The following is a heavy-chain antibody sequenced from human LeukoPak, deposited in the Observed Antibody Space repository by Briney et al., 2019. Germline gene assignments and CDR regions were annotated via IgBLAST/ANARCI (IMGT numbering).Heavy chain of an antibody. CDR2: IKQDGSEK. D-gene: IGHD4-23*01. V-gene: IGHV3-7*01. CDR1: EFTLRTYW. Sequence: GSLRLSCAASEFTLRTYWMSWVRQAPGKGLEWVANIKQDGSEKYYVDSVKGRFTISRDNAKNSLYRQMSSLRAEDTAVYYCARSNSSAFDIWGQGTTVTVSS. CDR3: ARSNSSAFDI. J-gene: IGHJ3*02.